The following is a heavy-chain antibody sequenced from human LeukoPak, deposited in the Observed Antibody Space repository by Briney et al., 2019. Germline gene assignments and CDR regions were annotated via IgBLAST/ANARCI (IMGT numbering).Heavy chain of an antibody. CDR2: ISSNGGST. J-gene: IGHJ4*02. Sequence: GGSLRLSCSASGFTFSSYAMHWVRQAPGKGLEYVSAISSNGGSTYYADSVKGRFTISRDNSKNTLYLQMSSLRAEDTAVYYCVKDQTSSWYSAVYFDYWGLGTLVTVSS. D-gene: IGHD6-13*01. CDR1: GFTFSSYA. CDR3: VKDQTSSWYSAVYFDY. V-gene: IGHV3-64D*06.